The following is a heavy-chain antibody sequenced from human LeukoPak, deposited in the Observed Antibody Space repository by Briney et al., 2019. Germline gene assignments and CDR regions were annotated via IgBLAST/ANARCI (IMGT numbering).Heavy chain of an antibody. J-gene: IGHJ4*02. D-gene: IGHD1-26*01. CDR1: GGTFSSYA. CDR2: IIPILGIA. CDR3: ASLGRRSGSYDDY. V-gene: IGHV1-69*04. Sequence: ASVKVSRKASGGTFSSYAISWVRQAPGQGLEWMGRIIPILGIANYAQKFQGRVTITADKSTSTAYMELSSLRSEDTAVYYCASLGRRSGSYDDYWGQGTLVTVSS.